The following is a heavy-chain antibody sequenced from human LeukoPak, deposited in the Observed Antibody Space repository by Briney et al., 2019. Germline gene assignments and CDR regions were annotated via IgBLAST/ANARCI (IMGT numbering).Heavy chain of an antibody. CDR2: INSSGGFT. Sequence: ASVKVSCKASGYTFTSRYMHWVRQAPGQGLEWMGIINSSGGFTNYVQKFQGRVTMTRDTSTSTVYMELSSLRSEDTAVYYCARGSGSSNYLADYWGQGTLVTVSS. CDR1: GYTFTSRY. J-gene: IGHJ4*02. D-gene: IGHD6-13*01. CDR3: ARGSGSSNYLADY. V-gene: IGHV1-46*01.